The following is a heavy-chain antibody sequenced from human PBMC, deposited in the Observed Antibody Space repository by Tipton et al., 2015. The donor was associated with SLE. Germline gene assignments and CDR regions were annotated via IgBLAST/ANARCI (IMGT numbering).Heavy chain of an antibody. Sequence: TLSLTCTVSGASIISLNWWTWVRQPPGKGLEWIGEIYHTGRTNYKPSLKSRVIITVDKSKNQFSLNLSSVTAADTAVYYCARVGPWVRDPPRMDVWGQGTTVTVSS. J-gene: IGHJ6*02. CDR2: IYHTGRT. CDR3: ARVGPWVRDPPRMDV. V-gene: IGHV4-4*02. CDR1: GASIISLNW.